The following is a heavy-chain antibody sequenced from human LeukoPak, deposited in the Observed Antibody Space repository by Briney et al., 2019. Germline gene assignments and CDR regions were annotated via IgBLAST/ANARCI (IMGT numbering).Heavy chain of an antibody. CDR3: AREVPYYYDSSGYSHAFDI. CDR2: IYYSGST. CDR1: GGSISSSSHN. Sequence: PSETLSLTCIVSGGSISSSSHNWGWIRQPPGKGLEWIGSIYYSGSTYYNPSLKSRVTISVDTSKNQFSLKLSSVTAADTAVYYCAREVPYYYDSSGYSHAFDIWGQGTMVTVSS. D-gene: IGHD3-22*01. V-gene: IGHV4-39*07. J-gene: IGHJ3*02.